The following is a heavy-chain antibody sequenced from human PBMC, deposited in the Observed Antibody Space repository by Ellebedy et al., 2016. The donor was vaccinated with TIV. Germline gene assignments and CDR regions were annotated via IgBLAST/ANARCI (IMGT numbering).Heavy chain of an antibody. J-gene: IGHJ4*02. D-gene: IGHD4-23*01. Sequence: GESLKISCAASGFTFSSYAMSWVRQAPGKGLEWVSAISGSGGSTYYADSVKGRFTISRDNSKNTLYLQMNSLRAEDTAVYYCAKDAASTVATDPQGDYWGQGTLVTVSS. CDR3: AKDAASTVATDPQGDY. CDR2: ISGSGGST. CDR1: GFTFSSYA. V-gene: IGHV3-23*01.